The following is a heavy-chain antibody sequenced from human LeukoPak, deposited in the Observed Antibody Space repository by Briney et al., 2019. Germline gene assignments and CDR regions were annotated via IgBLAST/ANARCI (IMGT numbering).Heavy chain of an antibody. CDR1: GYRFTGCY. Sequence: GASVKVSCKASGYRFTGCYMHWVRQAPGQGLEWMGIINPSGGSTSYAQKFQGRVTMTRDTSTSTVYMELNSLRSEDTAVYYCAKGYCSGGTCYSYDYWGQGTLVTVSS. J-gene: IGHJ4*02. V-gene: IGHV1-46*01. CDR2: INPSGGST. CDR3: AKGYCSGGTCYSYDY. D-gene: IGHD2-15*01.